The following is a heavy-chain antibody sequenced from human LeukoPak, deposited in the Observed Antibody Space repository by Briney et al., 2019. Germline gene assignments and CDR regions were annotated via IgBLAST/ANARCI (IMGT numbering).Heavy chain of an antibody. D-gene: IGHD2-15*01. Sequence: GGSLRLSCAASGFTFDDYAMHWVRQAPGKGLEWVSGISWNSGSIGYADSVKGRFTISRDNAKNSLYLQMNTLRAEDTAVYFCAKSPVPSCRGSFCYPFDYWGQGNLVTVSS. J-gene: IGHJ4*02. V-gene: IGHV3-9*01. CDR3: AKSPVPSCRGSFCYPFDY. CDR2: ISWNSGSI. CDR1: GFTFDDYA.